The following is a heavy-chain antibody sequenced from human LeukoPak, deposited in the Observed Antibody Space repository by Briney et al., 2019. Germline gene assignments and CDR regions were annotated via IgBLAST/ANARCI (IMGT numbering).Heavy chain of an antibody. V-gene: IGHV1-69*01. CDR1: GGTFSSYA. J-gene: IGHJ6*03. CDR3: ATDSPITMVRGLYYYYMDV. Sequence: GSSVKVSCKASGGTFSSYAISWVRQAPGQGLEWIGGIIPIFGTANYAQKFQGRVTITADESTSTAYMELSSLRSEDTAVYYCATDSPITMVRGLYYYYMDVWGKGTTVTVSS. CDR2: IIPIFGTA. D-gene: IGHD3-10*01.